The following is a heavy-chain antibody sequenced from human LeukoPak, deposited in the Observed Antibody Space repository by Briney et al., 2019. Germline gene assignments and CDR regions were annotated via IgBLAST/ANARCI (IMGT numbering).Heavy chain of an antibody. J-gene: IGHJ4*02. V-gene: IGHV3-15*01. CDR1: GFTFSSAW. CDR2: IKSRTDGGTT. D-gene: IGHD5-24*01. CDR3: ATEFYSKGYNF. Sequence: GGSLRLSCPGSGFTFSSAWMTWVRQIPGKGLEWVGHIKSRTDGGTTDYAAPVKGRFTISRDDSKNTVYLQMNSLKIEDSAVYFCATEFYSKGYNFWGQGTLVIVSS.